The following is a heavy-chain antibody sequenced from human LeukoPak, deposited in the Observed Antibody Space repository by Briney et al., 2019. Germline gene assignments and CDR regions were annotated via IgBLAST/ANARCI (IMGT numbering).Heavy chain of an antibody. D-gene: IGHD3-10*01. CDR2: IYSDNT. V-gene: IGHV3-53*01. Sequence: PGGSLRLSCTVSGFTVSSNSMSWVRQAPGKGLEWVSFIYSDNTHYSDSVKGQFTISRDNSKNTLYLQMNSLRAEDTAVYYCAKGWLELGGFDYWGQGTLVTVSS. CDR1: GFTVSSNS. J-gene: IGHJ4*02. CDR3: AKGWLELGGFDY.